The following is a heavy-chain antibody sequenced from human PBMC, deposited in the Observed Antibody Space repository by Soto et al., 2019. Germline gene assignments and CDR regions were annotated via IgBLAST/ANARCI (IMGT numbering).Heavy chain of an antibody. V-gene: IGHV4-39*01. Sequence: QLQLQESGPGLVKPSETLSLTCTVSGGSISSSSYYWGWIRQPPGKGLEWIGSIYYSGSTYYNPSLKSRVTISVATSKNQFSLKLSSVTAADTAVYYCARQVGSSGWYSDYWGQGTLVTVSS. CDR1: GGSISSSSYY. CDR2: IYYSGST. D-gene: IGHD6-19*01. J-gene: IGHJ4*02. CDR3: ARQVGSSGWYSDY.